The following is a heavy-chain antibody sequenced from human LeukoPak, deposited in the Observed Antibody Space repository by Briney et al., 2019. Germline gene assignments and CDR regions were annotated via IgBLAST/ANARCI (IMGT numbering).Heavy chain of an antibody. CDR2: IRYDGSNK. J-gene: IGHJ6*03. CDR3: AKGSGCEHSYYYYYMDV. CDR1: GFTFISYG. Sequence: PGGSLRLSCAASGFTFISYGMHWVRQAPGKGLEWVAFIRYDGSNKFYADSVKGRFTISRDNSKNTLYLQMNSLRAEDTAVYYCAKGSGCEHSYYYYYMDVWGKGTTVTISS. V-gene: IGHV3-30*02. D-gene: IGHD5-12*01.